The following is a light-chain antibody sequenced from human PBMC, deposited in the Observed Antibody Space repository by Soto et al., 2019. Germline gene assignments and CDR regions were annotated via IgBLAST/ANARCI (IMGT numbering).Light chain of an antibody. V-gene: IGKV3-15*01. Sequence: EIVMTQSPATLSVSPGERATLSFRASQTVGTDLAWYQQKPGQAPRLLIYGASTRATDIPSRFTGSGSGTEFTLTIDSLQSEDFAVSYCQQNNNWPPWTFGQGTKVDIK. CDR2: GAS. CDR3: QQNNNWPPWT. CDR1: QTVGTD. J-gene: IGKJ1*01.